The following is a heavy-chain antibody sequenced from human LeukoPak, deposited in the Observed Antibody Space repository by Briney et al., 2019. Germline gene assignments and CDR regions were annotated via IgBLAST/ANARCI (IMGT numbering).Heavy chain of an antibody. CDR1: GGSISSYY. D-gene: IGHD6-19*01. CDR3: AREGQQWGGYYYYYMDV. CDR2: IYYSGST. V-gene: IGHV4-59*01. J-gene: IGHJ6*03. Sequence: SETLSLTCTVSGGSISSYYWSWIRQPPGKGLEWIGYIYYSGSTNYNPSLKSRVTISVDTSKNQFSLKLSSVTAAGTAVYYCAREGQQWGGYYYYYMDVWGKGTTVTVSS.